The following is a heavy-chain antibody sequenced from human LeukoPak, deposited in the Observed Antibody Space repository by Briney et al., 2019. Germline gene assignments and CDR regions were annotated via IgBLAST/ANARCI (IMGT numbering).Heavy chain of an antibody. CDR2: ISYDGSNK. CDR1: GFTFSSYA. Sequence: GGSLRLSCAASGFTFSSYAMHWVRQAPGKGLEWVAVISYDGSNKYYADSVKGRFTISRDNSKDTLYLQMNSLRPDDTAMYYCASERVPFAAWLTEAFFDFWGQGTLVTVSS. J-gene: IGHJ4*02. CDR3: ASERVPFAAWLTEAFFDF. V-gene: IGHV3-30-3*01. D-gene: IGHD2-21*02.